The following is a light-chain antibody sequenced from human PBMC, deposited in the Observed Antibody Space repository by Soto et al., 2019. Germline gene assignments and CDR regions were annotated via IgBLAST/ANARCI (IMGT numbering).Light chain of an antibody. J-gene: IGKJ1*01. CDR2: GAS. Sequence: EIVLTQSPGTLSLSPGERATLSCRASQSVSSSYLAWYRQKPGQAPRPLIYGASSRAIGIPDRFSGSGSGTDFTLTISRLEPEDFAVYYCQQYGSSPWTFCQGTKVEIK. V-gene: IGKV3-20*01. CDR1: QSVSSSY. CDR3: QQYGSSPWT.